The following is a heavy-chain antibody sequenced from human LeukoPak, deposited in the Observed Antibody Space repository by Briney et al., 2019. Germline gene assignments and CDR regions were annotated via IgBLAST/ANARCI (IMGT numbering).Heavy chain of an antibody. CDR1: GYTFTSYY. CDR2: INPSGGST. J-gene: IGHJ5*02. Sequence: ASVTVSCKASGYTFTSYYMHWVRQAPGQGLEWMGIINPSGGSTSYAQKFQGRVTMTRDTSTSTVYMELSSLRSEDTAVYYCARDRRITIFGVVTSGWFDPWGQGTLVTVSS. V-gene: IGHV1-46*01. CDR3: ARDRRITIFGVVTSGWFDP. D-gene: IGHD3-3*01.